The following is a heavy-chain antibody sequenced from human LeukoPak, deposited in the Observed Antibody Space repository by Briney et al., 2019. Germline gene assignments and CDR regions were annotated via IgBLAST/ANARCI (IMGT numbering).Heavy chain of an antibody. Sequence: GRSLRLSCAASGFTFSSYGMHWVRQAPGKGLEWVAIIWYDGNNKYYADSLKGRFTISRANSKNTLYLQINSLRAEDTAVYFCVRDRGSTNYFDYWGQGALVTVSS. CDR1: GFTFSSYG. D-gene: IGHD3-10*01. V-gene: IGHV3-33*01. CDR2: IWYDGNNK. CDR3: VRDRGSTNYFDY. J-gene: IGHJ4*02.